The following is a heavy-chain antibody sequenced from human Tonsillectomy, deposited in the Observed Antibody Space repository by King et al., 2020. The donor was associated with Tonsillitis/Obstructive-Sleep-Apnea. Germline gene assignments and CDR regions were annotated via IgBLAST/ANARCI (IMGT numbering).Heavy chain of an antibody. V-gene: IGHV4-39*01. J-gene: IGHJ4*02. Sequence: QLQESGPGLVKPSETLSLTCTVSGGSISSSSYYWGWIRQPPGKGLEWIGSIYYSGSTYYNPSLKSRVTISVDTSKNQFSLKPSSVTAADTAVYYCARVGDVVVIAVDYWGQGTLVTVSS. CDR1: GGSISSSSYY. CDR3: ARVGDVVVIAVDY. D-gene: IGHD2-21*01. CDR2: IYYSGST.